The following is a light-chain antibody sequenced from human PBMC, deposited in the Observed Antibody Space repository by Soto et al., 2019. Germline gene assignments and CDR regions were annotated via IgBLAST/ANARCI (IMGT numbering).Light chain of an antibody. CDR3: QRYSSNSRT. Sequence: DIQMTQSPSTLSASVGDRVTITCRASQNINQWLAWYQQKPGKAPKFLIYDASILESGVPSRFSGTGSGTEFTLTISSLQPDDFATYYCQRYSSNSRTFGQGTKV. J-gene: IGKJ1*01. V-gene: IGKV1-5*01. CDR1: QNINQW. CDR2: DAS.